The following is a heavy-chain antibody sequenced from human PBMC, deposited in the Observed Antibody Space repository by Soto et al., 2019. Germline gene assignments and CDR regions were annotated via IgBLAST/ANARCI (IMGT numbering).Heavy chain of an antibody. D-gene: IGHD2-15*01. V-gene: IGHV4-4*02. CDR3: ATQTISYSWGV. J-gene: IGHJ6*02. CDR1: GAPITTTKW. CDR2: LSRGDER. Sequence: QVQLQESGPGLVKPSETLSLTCTVSGAPITTTKWWAWVRLPPGKGLEWIGELSRGDERSSNPSLEGRFTMSLDKSNHFSLKLTSVTAADRAIYYCATQTISYSWGVWGRGTSVTVSS.